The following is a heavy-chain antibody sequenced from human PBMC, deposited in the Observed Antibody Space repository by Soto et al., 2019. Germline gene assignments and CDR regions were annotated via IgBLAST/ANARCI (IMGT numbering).Heavy chain of an antibody. J-gene: IGHJ5*02. V-gene: IGHV5-10-1*01. CDR2: IDPSDSET. D-gene: IGHD3-10*01. CDR1: GYSFTSSW. Sequence: PGESLKISCKGSGYSFTSSWISWVRQMPGKGLEWMGRIDPSDSETNYSPSFQGHVTISADKSIRTAYLQWSSLKASDTAMYYCARRGTMVRGVDWFGPWGQGTLVTVSS. CDR3: ARRGTMVRGVDWFGP.